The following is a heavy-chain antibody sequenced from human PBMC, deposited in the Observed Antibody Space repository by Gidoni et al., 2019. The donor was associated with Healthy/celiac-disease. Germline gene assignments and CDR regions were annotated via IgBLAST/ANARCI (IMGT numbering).Heavy chain of an antibody. CDR2: IIPIFGTA. CDR1: GGTFSSYA. J-gene: IGHJ3*02. D-gene: IGHD2-2*02. Sequence: QVQLVQSGAEVKKPGSSVKVSCKASGGTFSSYAISWVRQAPGQGLEWMGGIIPIFGTANYAQKFQGRVTITADKSTSTAYMELSSLRSEDTAVYYCAREGGRYCSSTSCYTGDDAFDIWGQGTMVTVSS. CDR3: AREGGRYCSSTSCYTGDDAFDI. V-gene: IGHV1-69*06.